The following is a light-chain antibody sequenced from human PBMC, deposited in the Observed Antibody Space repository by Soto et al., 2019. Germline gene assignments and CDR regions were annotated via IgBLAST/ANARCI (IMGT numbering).Light chain of an antibody. CDR2: DVS. Sequence: QSALTQPASVSGSPGQSITISCTGTSSDVGDYNYVSWYQQHPGKAPKLMIYDVSNRPSGVSNRFSGSKSGNTASLTISGLQAEDEDDYYCSSYTSGNTRVFGGGTKLTVL. J-gene: IGLJ2*01. CDR1: SSDVGDYNY. V-gene: IGLV2-14*01. CDR3: SSYTSGNTRV.